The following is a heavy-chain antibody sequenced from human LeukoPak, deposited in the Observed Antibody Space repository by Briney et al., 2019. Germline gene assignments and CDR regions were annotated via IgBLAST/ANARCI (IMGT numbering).Heavy chain of an antibody. J-gene: IGHJ3*02. Sequence: SETLSLTCAVSADSFSSHYWTWIRQPPGKGLEWIGYISYIGSTNYNPSLKSRVTISVDTSKNQFSLKLSSVTAADTAVYYCARLIAVAGDAFDIWGQGTMVTVSS. CDR2: ISYIGST. V-gene: IGHV4-59*08. D-gene: IGHD6-19*01. CDR1: ADSFSSHY. CDR3: ARLIAVAGDAFDI.